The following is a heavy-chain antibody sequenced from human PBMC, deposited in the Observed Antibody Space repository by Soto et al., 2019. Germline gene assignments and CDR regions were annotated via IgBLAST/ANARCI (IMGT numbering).Heavy chain of an antibody. J-gene: IGHJ4*02. CDR2: ISGSGGST. Sequence: PGGSLRLSCAASGFTFSSYAMSWVRQAPGKGLEWVSAISGSGGSTYYADSVKGRFTISRDNSKNTLYLQMNSLRAEDTAVYYCAKDFARGLEYSGYLDYWGQGTLVTVSS. CDR3: AKDFARGLEYSGYLDY. CDR1: GFTFSSYA. D-gene: IGHD5-12*01. V-gene: IGHV3-23*01.